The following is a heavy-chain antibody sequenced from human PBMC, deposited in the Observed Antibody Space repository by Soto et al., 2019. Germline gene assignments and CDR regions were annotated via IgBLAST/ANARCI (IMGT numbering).Heavy chain of an antibody. CDR3: ARSRYYDGSGSYYNGDY. D-gene: IGHD3-10*01. CDR2: IIPIFGTS. CDR1: GGTFKSYA. Sequence: QVQLVQSGAEVKKPGSSVKVSCKASGGTFKSYAISWVRQAPGQGFEWMGGIIPIFGTSNYAQKFQGRVTITADKSANTAYMELSSLRSEDTAVYYCARSRYYDGSGSYYNGDYWGQGTLVTVSS. J-gene: IGHJ4*02. V-gene: IGHV1-69*06.